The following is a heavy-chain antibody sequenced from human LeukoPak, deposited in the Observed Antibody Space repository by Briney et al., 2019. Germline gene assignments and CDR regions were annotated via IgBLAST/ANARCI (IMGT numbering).Heavy chain of an antibody. Sequence: SETLSLTCAVSGYSISSGYFWVWIRQPPGKGLEWIGSIYHTGATYYNPSLRSPVTISVDTSKNEFSLELNSVTAADTAVYYCARDLGLTISDNWYDPWGQGTLVTVSS. CDR2: IYHTGAT. CDR1: GYSISSGYF. D-gene: IGHD3-9*01. V-gene: IGHV4-38-2*02. CDR3: ARDLGLTISDNWYDP. J-gene: IGHJ5*02.